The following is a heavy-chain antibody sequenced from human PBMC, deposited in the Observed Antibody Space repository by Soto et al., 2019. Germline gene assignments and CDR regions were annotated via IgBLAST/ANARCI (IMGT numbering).Heavy chain of an antibody. CDR2: VPYSGSI. V-gene: IGHV4-31*03. CDR1: GDSIINGINY. CDR3: VRGATHYKCGF. D-gene: IGHD6-25*01. J-gene: IGHJ4*02. Sequence: QVQVQESGPGLVKPSQTLSLTCSVSGDSIINGINYWTWIRQHPGKGLEWIGHVPYSGSIYYNPSLRSRVSIAVATSKYQVSVELSSVTVADTAVYYCVRGATHYKCGFWGQGTPVTVSS.